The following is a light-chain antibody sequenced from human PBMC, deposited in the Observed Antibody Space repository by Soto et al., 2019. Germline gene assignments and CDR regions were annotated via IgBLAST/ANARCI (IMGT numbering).Light chain of an antibody. V-gene: IGKV1-5*03. J-gene: IGKJ1*01. CDR2: KAS. Sequence: DIQVTQSPSTLSGSVGDRVTITCRASQTISSWLAWYQQKPGKAPNLLIYKASTLKSGVPSRFSGSGSGTEFTLTISSLQPDDFATYYCQHYNSYSEAFGQGTKVDI. CDR1: QTISSW. CDR3: QHYNSYSEA.